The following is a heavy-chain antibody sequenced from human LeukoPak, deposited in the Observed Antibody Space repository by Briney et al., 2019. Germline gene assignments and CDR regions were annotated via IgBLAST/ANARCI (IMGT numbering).Heavy chain of an antibody. CDR1: GGSIGSSSYY. J-gene: IGHJ4*02. CDR3: ARDYGGYFDY. Sequence: SETLSLTCTVSGGSIGSSSYYWGWIRQPPGKGLEWIGSIYYSGSTYYNPSLKSRVTISVDTSKNQFSLKLSSVTAADTAVYYCARDYGGYFDYWGQGTLVTVSS. D-gene: IGHD4-23*01. V-gene: IGHV4-39*07. CDR2: IYYSGST.